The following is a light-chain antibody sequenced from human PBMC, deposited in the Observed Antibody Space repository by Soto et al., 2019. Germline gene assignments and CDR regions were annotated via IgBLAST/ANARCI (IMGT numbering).Light chain of an antibody. CDR1: QSIISH. CDR3: QQRINWPLI. Sequence: EIVLTPSPATLSLSPGERATLSCRASQSIISHLAWYQQKPGQAPRLLIYGAANRATGIPARFSGSGCGTEVTLPINSLERDDCAVYYCQQRINWPLIFGGGTKVEIK. V-gene: IGKV3-11*01. CDR2: GAA. J-gene: IGKJ4*01.